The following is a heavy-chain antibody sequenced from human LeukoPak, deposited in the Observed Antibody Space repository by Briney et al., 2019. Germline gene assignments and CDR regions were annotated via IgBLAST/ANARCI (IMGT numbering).Heavy chain of an antibody. Sequence: GESLKISCKGSGYSFTDYWISWVRQTPGKGLEWMGRIDPSDSYTSYKKAFQGHVAISVDKSISTAYLQWSSLKASDTAMYSCARMTNNYDSGTYQSDAFDIWGQGTMVTVSP. CDR3: ARMTNNYDSGTYQSDAFDI. D-gene: IGHD3-10*01. J-gene: IGHJ3*02. V-gene: IGHV5-10-1*01. CDR1: GYSFTDYW. CDR2: IDPSDSYT.